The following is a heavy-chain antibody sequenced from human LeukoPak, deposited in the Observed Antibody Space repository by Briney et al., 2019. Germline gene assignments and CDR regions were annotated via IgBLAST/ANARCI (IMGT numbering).Heavy chain of an antibody. CDR3: ARGGSGSGSRRGAFDI. D-gene: IGHD2-15*01. V-gene: IGHV3-23*01. Sequence: GGTLRLSCAASGFTFSSYGMSWVRQAPGKGLEWVSAISGSGGSTYYADSVKGRFTISRDNSKNTLYLQMNSLRAEDTAVYYCARGGSGSGSRRGAFDIWGQGTMVTVSS. J-gene: IGHJ3*02. CDR1: GFTFSSYG. CDR2: ISGSGGST.